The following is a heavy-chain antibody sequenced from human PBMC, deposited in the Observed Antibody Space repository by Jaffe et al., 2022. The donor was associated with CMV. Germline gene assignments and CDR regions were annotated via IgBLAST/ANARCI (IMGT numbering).Heavy chain of an antibody. Sequence: EVQLVESGGGLVQPGGSLRLSCAASGFTFSSYEMNWVRQAPGKGLEWVSYISSSGSTIYYADSVKGRFTISRDNAKNSLYLQMNSLRAEDTAVYYCASAPRGGYYDSSGWDYWGQGTLVTVSS. V-gene: IGHV3-48*03. D-gene: IGHD3-22*01. J-gene: IGHJ4*02. CDR1: GFTFSSYE. CDR3: ASAPRGGYYDSSGWDY. CDR2: ISSSGSTI.